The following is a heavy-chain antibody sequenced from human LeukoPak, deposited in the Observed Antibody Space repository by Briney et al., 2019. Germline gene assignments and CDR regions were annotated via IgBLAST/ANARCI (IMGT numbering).Heavy chain of an antibody. Sequence: QPGGSLRLSCAASGFTFSNYAMSWVRQAPGKGLEWVSGISGSGDYTYYADSLKGRFTISRDNSKNTLYLQMNSLRAEDTALYYCANLSSVTPFDYRGQGTLVTVSS. J-gene: IGHJ4*02. V-gene: IGHV3-23*01. CDR2: ISGSGDYT. CDR1: GFTFSNYA. CDR3: ANLSSVTPFDY. D-gene: IGHD3-16*01.